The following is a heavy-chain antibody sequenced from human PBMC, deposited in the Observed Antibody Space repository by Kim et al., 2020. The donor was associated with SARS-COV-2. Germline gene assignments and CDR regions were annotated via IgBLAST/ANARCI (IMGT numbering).Heavy chain of an antibody. V-gene: IGHV5-51*01. CDR1: GYSFTSYW. D-gene: IGHD6-13*01. J-gene: IGHJ6*02. CDR2: IYPGYSDT. CDR3: ARCKQQLPQDYYYGMDV. Sequence: GESLKISCKGSGYSFTSYWIGWVRQMPGKGLEWMGIIYPGYSDTRYSPSFQGQVTISADKSISTAYLQWSSLKASDTAMYYCARCKQQLPQDYYYGMDVWGQGTTVTVSS.